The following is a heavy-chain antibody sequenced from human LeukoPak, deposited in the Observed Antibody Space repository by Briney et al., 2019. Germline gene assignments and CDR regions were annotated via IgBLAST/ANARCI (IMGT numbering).Heavy chain of an antibody. Sequence: QAGGSLRLSCAASGFTFSSYAMSWVRQAPGKGLEWVSAISGSGGSTYYADSVKGRFTISRDNSKNTLYLQMNSLRAEDTAVYYCAKDSLTYYYGPGSYVGGDAFDIWGQGTMVTVSS. CDR1: GFTFSSYA. D-gene: IGHD3-10*01. CDR2: ISGSGGST. V-gene: IGHV3-23*01. J-gene: IGHJ3*02. CDR3: AKDSLTYYYGPGSYVGGDAFDI.